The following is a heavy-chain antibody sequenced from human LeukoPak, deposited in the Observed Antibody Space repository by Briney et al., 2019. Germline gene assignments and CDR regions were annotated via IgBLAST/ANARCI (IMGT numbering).Heavy chain of an antibody. D-gene: IGHD3-10*01. J-gene: IGHJ5*02. V-gene: IGHV4-39*07. CDR2: IYYSGST. CDR3: ARDKGQYGSGTRGFTWFDP. CDR1: GGSFSSYY. Sequence: SETLSLTCAVYGGSFSSYYWGWIRQPPGKGLEWIGSIYYSGSTYYNPSLKSRVTISVDTSKNQFSLKLSSVTAADTAVYYCARDKGQYGSGTRGFTWFDPWGQGTLVTVSS.